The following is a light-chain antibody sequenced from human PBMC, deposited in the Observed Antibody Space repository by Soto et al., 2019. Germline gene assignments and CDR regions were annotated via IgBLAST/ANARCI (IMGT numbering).Light chain of an antibody. V-gene: IGLV1-51*01. J-gene: IGLJ2*01. Sequence: QSVLTQPPSVSAAPGQKVTISCSGSSSDIGNNYVSWYQQLPGTAPKLLIYDNNKRPSGIPDRFSGSKSGTSATLGITGLQTRDEADYYCGTWDSRLTGEVVFGAGTKLTVL. CDR3: GTWDSRLTGEVV. CDR1: SSDIGNNY. CDR2: DNN.